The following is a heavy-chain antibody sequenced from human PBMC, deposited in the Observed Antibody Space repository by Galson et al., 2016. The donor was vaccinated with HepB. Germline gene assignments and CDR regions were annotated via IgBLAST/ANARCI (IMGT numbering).Heavy chain of an antibody. J-gene: IGHJ4*02. D-gene: IGHD5-18*01. CDR2: VNHSGNT. CDR3: ARGGDTAITFYFDF. V-gene: IGHV4-34*01. CDR1: YGPLSDYS. Sequence: SETLSLTCDVYYGPLSDYSWSWIRQTPGKGLEWLGEVNHSGNTNYNPSLKSRVTLSEDTSKNQFSLGLTSVTAADTAVYYCARGGDTAITFYFDFWGQGTVVTVSS.